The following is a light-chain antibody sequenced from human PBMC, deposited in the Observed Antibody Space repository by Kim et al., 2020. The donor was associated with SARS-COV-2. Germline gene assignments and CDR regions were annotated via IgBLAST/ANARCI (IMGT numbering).Light chain of an antibody. CDR2: GKN. CDR1: SLRNFF. V-gene: IGLV3-19*01. J-gene: IGLJ3*02. CDR3: NSRDSSGNHP. Sequence: SSELTQDPAVSVALGQTVRITCQGDSLRNFFASWYQQKPGQAPVVVIYGKNNRPSGIPDRFSGSSSGDMASLTITGAQAEDEADYYCNSRDSSGNHPFGGGTKVTVL.